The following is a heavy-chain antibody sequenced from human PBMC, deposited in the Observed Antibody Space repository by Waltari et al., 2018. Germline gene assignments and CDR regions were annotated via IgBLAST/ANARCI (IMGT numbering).Heavy chain of an antibody. CDR2: LSSNPEGR. CDR3: VRADSSGWDFDD. CDR1: GFSFSTHS. J-gene: IGHJ4*02. V-gene: IGHV3-48*02. D-gene: IGHD6-19*01. Sequence: EVQLVESGGGFVQSGGSLRLSCAASGFSFSTHSMNWVRQVPGKGLDWLACLSSNPEGRYYADSVKGRFTISRDRAQNSLYLQLDSLRDEDTAVYYCVRADSSGWDFDDWGQGTRITVSS.